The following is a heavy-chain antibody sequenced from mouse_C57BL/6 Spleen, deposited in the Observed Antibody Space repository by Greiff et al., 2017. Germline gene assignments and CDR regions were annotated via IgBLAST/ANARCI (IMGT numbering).Heavy chain of an antibody. J-gene: IGHJ2*01. D-gene: IGHD1-1*01. CDR1: GYTFTDYE. CDR2: IVPETGGT. Sequence: QVQLQQPGAELVRPGASVTLSCKASGYTFTDYEMHWVKQTPVHGLEWIGAIVPETGGTAYNQKFKGKAILTADKSSSTAYMALRSLTSEDSAVYYCTRGEITTVVAPYCGYWGQGGALTVTS. CDR3: TRGEITTVVAPYCGY. V-gene: IGHV1-15*01.